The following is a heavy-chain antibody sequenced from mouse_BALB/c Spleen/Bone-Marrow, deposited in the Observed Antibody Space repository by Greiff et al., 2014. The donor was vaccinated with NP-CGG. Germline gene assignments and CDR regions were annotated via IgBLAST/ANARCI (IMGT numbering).Heavy chain of an antibody. CDR1: GYTFTSYW. V-gene: IGHV1-87*01. Sequence: QVQLQQSGAELARPGASVKLSCKASGYTFTSYWMQWVKQRPGQGLEWIGAIYPGDGDTRYTRKFKGKATLTADKSSSTAYMQLSSLASEDSAVYYCASQGDYGSFDYWGQGTTLTVSS. D-gene: IGHD1-1*02. J-gene: IGHJ2*01. CDR3: ASQGDYGSFDY. CDR2: IYPGDGDT.